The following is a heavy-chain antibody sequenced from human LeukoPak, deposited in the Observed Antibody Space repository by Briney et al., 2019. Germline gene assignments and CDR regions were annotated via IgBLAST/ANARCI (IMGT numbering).Heavy chain of an antibody. V-gene: IGHV3-33*01. CDR3: ARDRSVAATGDFDY. Sequence: GGSPRLSCAESGFTISSYSMHWGRQPPHKKLEWVAVIWYDGSNKYYADSVKGRFTISRDNSKNTLYLQMNSLRAEDTAVYYCARDRSVAATGDFDYWGQGTLVTVSS. D-gene: IGHD6-19*01. CDR2: IWYDGSNK. CDR1: GFTISSYS. J-gene: IGHJ4*02.